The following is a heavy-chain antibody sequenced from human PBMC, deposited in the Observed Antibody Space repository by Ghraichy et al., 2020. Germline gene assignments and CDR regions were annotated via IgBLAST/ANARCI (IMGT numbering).Heavy chain of an antibody. CDR2: ISISSRSI. D-gene: IGHD2-21*01. V-gene: IGHV3-48*02. CDR3: ARASRVVRFYYYDGMDV. Sequence: LSLTCVGSGFIFSGYNMNWVPKSPGKGREGVAYISISSRSIFYPDSVKGRFTVSRDNAKNSLSLQMSSLRNEDTAVYYCARASRVVRFYYYDGMDVWGQGTTVTVSS. J-gene: IGHJ6*02. CDR1: GFIFSGYN.